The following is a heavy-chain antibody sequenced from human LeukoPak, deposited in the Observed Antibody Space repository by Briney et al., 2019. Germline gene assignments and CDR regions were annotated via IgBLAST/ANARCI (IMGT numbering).Heavy chain of an antibody. J-gene: IGHJ6*02. Sequence: SETLSLTCTVSGGSISSYYWSWLRQPPGKGLEWIGYISYSGSTNFNPSLKSRVTISVDTSKHQFSLKLSSVTAADTAVYYCARFPTTGYSSGWYLKMIASALGYMDVWGQGTTVTVSS. CDR1: GGSISSYY. V-gene: IGHV4-59*01. D-gene: IGHD6-19*01. CDR3: ARFPTTGYSSGWYLKMIASALGYMDV. CDR2: ISYSGST.